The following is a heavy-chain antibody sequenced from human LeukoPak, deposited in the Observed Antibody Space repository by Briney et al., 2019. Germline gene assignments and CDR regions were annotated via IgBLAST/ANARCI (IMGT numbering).Heavy chain of an antibody. V-gene: IGHV4-39*01. CDR3: ARRFGEGAIYGDFDY. D-gene: IGHD3-10*01. CDR2: IYYSGST. Sequence: SETLSLTCTVSGGSISSSSYSWGWIRQPPGKGLEWIGSIYYSGSTYYNPSLKSRVTISVDTSKNQFSLKLSSVTAADTAVYYCARRFGEGAIYGDFDYWGQGTLVTVSS. J-gene: IGHJ4*02. CDR1: GGSISSSSYS.